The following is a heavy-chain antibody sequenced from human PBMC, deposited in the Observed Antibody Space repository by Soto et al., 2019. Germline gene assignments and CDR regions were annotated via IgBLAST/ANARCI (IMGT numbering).Heavy chain of an antibody. V-gene: IGHV1-24*01. Sequence: ASVKVSCKVSGYTLPELSMHWVRQAPGKGLEWMGGFDPEDGETIYAQKFQGRVTMTEDTSTDTAYMELSSLRSEDTAVYYCATVSYDSSGIAPGAYFDYWGQGTLVTVSS. D-gene: IGHD3-22*01. CDR2: FDPEDGET. CDR1: GYTLPELS. J-gene: IGHJ4*02. CDR3: ATVSYDSSGIAPGAYFDY.